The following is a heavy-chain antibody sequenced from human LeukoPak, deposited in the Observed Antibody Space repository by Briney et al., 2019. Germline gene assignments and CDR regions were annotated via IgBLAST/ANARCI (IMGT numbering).Heavy chain of an antibody. D-gene: IGHD2-15*01. J-gene: IGHJ4*02. Sequence: AAGSLRLSCSAPGFTFSDYDMDWIRQAPGKGLEWISYIRNSGSPTYDADSVKGRFTISRDNAKNSLYLQMDNLRAEDTAVYYRAREGRGYSGDFDYWGQGRLVTVSS. CDR2: IRNSGSPT. CDR1: GFTFSDYD. CDR3: AREGRGYSGDFDY. V-gene: IGHV3-11*01.